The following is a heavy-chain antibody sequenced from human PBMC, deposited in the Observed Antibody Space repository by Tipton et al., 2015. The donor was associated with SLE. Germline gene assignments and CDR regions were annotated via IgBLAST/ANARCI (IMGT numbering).Heavy chain of an antibody. CDR1: GFTFSSYW. CDR3: AREGSGSYYYYYYYYMDV. D-gene: IGHD1-26*01. Sequence: GSLRLSCAASGFTFSSYWMHWVRQAPGKGLVWVSRINSDGSSTSYADSVKGRFTISRDNAKNTLYLQMNSLRAEDTAVYYCAREGSGSYYYYYYYYMDVWGKGTTVTVSS. CDR2: INSDGSST. V-gene: IGHV3-74*01. J-gene: IGHJ6*03.